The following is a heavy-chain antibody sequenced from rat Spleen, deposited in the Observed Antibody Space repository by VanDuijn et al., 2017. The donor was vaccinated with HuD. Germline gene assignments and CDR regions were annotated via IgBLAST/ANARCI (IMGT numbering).Heavy chain of an antibody. Sequence: EVQLQESGPGLVKPSQSLSLACSVTGYSITSGYRWSWIRKFPGNKLEWMGYINSEGSTNYNPSLKSRISITRDTAKNQFFLQVKSVTTEDTATYYCARDNNYKAYWGQGVMVTVSS. CDR3: ARDNNYKAY. J-gene: IGHJ2*01. CDR2: INSEGST. V-gene: IGHV3-3*01. D-gene: IGHD1-10*01. CDR1: GYSITSGYR.